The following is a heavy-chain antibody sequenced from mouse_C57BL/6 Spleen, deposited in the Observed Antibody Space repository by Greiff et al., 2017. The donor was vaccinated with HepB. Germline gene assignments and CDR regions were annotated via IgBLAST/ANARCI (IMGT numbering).Heavy chain of an antibody. CDR2: IDPSDSYT. V-gene: IGHV1-59*01. CDR1: GYTFTSYW. CDR3: ARRGDYDGEDYAMDY. D-gene: IGHD2-4*01. Sequence: QVQLQHPGAELVRPGTSVKLSCKASGYTFTSYWMHWVKQRPGQGLEWIGVIDPSDSYTNYNQKFKGKATLTVDTSSSTAYMQLSSLTSEDSAVYYCARRGDYDGEDYAMDYWGQGTSVTVSS. J-gene: IGHJ4*01.